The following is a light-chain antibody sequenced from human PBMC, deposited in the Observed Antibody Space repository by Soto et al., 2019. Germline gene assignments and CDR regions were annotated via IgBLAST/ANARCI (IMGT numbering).Light chain of an antibody. CDR1: SSDVGAYRY. Sequence: QSALTQPASVSGSPGQSITISCTGSSSDVGAYRYVSWFQQHLGRAPKLIIYEVSNRPSGVSDRFSGSKSGNTASLTISGLKAEDEADYHCSSYTTTTAWVFGGGTKLTVL. J-gene: IGLJ3*02. CDR3: SSYTTTTAWV. V-gene: IGLV2-14*01. CDR2: EVS.